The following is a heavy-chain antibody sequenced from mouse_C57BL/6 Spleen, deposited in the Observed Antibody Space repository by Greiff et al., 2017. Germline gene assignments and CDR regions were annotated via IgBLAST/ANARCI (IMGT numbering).Heavy chain of an antibody. CDR2: ISYDGSN. J-gene: IGHJ3*01. D-gene: IGHD2-5*01. CDR3: AREDYSNYWDLGFAY. Sequence: EVQLVESGPGLVKPSQSLSLTCSVTGYSITSGYYWNWIRQFPGNKLEWMGYISYDGSNNYNPSLKNRISITRDTSKNQFFLKLNSVTTEDTATYYCAREDYSNYWDLGFAYWGQGTLVTVSA. CDR1: GYSITSGYY. V-gene: IGHV3-6*01.